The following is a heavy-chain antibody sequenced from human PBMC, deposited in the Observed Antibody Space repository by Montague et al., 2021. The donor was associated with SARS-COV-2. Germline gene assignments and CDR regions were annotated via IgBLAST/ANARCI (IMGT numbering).Heavy chain of an antibody. Sequence: SETLSLTCTVSFSSISTYYWSWIRQPPGKGLEWIGFIFYNGSTKYNPSLKRRVSISLDTSKNQFSLKLSSVTAADTAIYYCARQVAWGDCGDECYRGWFDSWGQGTLVTVSS. CDR1: FSSISTYY. V-gene: IGHV4-59*01. CDR2: IFYNGST. D-gene: IGHD2-21*01. J-gene: IGHJ5*01. CDR3: ARQVAWGDCGDECYRGWFDS.